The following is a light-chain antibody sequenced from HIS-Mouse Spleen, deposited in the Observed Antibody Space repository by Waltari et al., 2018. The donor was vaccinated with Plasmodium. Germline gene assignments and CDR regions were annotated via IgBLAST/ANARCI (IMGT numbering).Light chain of an antibody. CDR3: YSTDSSGNHRV. CDR1: ALPKKY. V-gene: IGLV3-10*01. J-gene: IGLJ3*02. CDR2: EDS. Sequence: SYELTQPPSVLVSPGQTARINCSGDALPKKYAYWYQQKSGQAPVLVIYEDSKRPPGIPERFSGSSSGTMATLTISGAQVEDEADYYCYSTDSSGNHRVFGGGTKLTVL.